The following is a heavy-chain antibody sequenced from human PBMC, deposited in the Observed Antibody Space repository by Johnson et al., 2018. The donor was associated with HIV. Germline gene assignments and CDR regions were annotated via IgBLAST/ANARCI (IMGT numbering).Heavy chain of an antibody. CDR1: GFTFSSYG. J-gene: IGHJ3*02. CDR2: ISGSGGST. V-gene: IGHV3-NL1*01. Sequence: QVQLVESGGGLVQPGGSLRLSCAASGFTFSSYGMHWVRQAPGKGLEWVSVISGSGGSTYHADSVKGRLIISRDNSKNTLYLQMNSLRAEDTAVYYCARDRLGYSSSWGGVDAFDIWGQGTMVTVSS. CDR3: ARDRLGYSSSWGGVDAFDI. D-gene: IGHD6-13*01.